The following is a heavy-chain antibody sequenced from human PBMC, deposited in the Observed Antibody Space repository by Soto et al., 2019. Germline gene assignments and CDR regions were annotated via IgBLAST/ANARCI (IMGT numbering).Heavy chain of an antibody. J-gene: IGHJ4*02. CDR1: GGTFSTYT. V-gene: IGHV1-69*02. CDR2: IIPIFGLA. D-gene: IGHD5-18*01. Sequence: QVQLVQSGAEVKKPGSSVKLSCRASGGTFSTYTISWVRQAPGQGLEWMGRIIPIFGLANHAQKFQGRVTITADKSTDTAYMEMSSLRSEDTAVYYCAFDVNTGVVSFDHWGQGTLVTVSS. CDR3: AFDVNTGVVSFDH.